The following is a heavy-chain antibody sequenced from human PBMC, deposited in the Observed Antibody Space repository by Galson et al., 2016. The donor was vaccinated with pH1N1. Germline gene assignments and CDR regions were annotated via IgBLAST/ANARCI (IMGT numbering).Heavy chain of an antibody. V-gene: IGHV1-69*13. CDR3: ARGFSGYDRLEYYQNGMDV. CDR1: GGKFTNYA. J-gene: IGHJ6*02. D-gene: IGHD5-12*01. CDR2: LIPILGTP. Sequence: SVKVSCKASGGKFTNYAINWVRQAPGQGLEWMGGLIPILGTPDYAQTLQGRVTITADENTNTAYMEMSSLRAEDTAVYYCARGFSGYDRLEYYQNGMDVWGQGTTVTVSS.